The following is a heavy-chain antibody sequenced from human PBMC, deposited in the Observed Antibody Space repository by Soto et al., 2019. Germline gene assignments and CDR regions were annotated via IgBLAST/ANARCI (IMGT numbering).Heavy chain of an antibody. CDR3: ARGTQWLVRYYFDY. CDR2: INHSGST. D-gene: IGHD6-19*01. J-gene: IGHJ4*02. V-gene: IGHV4-34*01. Sequence: SETLSLTCAVYGGSFSGYYWSWIRQPPGKGLEWIGEINHSGSTNYNPSLKSRVTISVDTSKIQFSLKLSSVTAADTAVYYCARGTQWLVRYYFDYWGQGTLVTVSS. CDR1: GGSFSGYY.